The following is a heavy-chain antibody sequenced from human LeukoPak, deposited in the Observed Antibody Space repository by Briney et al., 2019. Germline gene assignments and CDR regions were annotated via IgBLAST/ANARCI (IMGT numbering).Heavy chain of an antibody. CDR2: ISGSGGST. CDR1: GFTFSSYA. V-gene: IGHV3-23*01. CDR3: AKDGAIFGVVIEYFQH. J-gene: IGHJ1*01. D-gene: IGHD3-3*01. Sequence: PGGSLRLSCAASGFTFSSYAMSWVRQAPGKGLEWVSAISGSGGSTYYADSVKGRFTISRDNSKNTLYLQMNSLRAEDTAVYYCAKDGAIFGVVIEYFQHSGQGTLVTVSS.